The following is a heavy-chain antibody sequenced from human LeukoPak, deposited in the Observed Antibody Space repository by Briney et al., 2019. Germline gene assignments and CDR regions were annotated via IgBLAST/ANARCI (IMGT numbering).Heavy chain of an antibody. CDR1: GGSISSGGYS. J-gene: IGHJ4*02. CDR2: IYHSGST. Sequence: SETLSLTCAVSGGSISSGGYSWSWIRQPPGKGLEWIGYIYHSGSTYYNPSLKSRVTISVDRSKNQFSLKLSSVTAADTAVYYCARWETEAAPFDYWGQGTLVTVSS. CDR3: ARWETEAAPFDY. V-gene: IGHV4-30-2*01. D-gene: IGHD1-26*01.